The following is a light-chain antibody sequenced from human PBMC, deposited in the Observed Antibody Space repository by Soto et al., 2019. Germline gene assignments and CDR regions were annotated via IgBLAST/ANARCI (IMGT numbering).Light chain of an antibody. V-gene: IGKV3-11*01. Sequence: EIVLTQSPATLSLSPGERATLSCRASQSVSSSYLGWYQQKPGQAPRLLIYDASKRATGIPARFSGSGSGTDFTLTISSLEPEDFAVYYCQQRSNWPLTFGGGTKVEIK. CDR3: QQRSNWPLT. CDR1: QSVSSSY. CDR2: DAS. J-gene: IGKJ4*01.